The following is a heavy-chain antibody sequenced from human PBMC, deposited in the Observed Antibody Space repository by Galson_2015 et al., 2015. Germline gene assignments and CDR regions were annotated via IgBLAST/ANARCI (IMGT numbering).Heavy chain of an antibody. Sequence: SLRLSCAASGFTFSSYGMHWVRQAPGKGLEWVAVISYDGSNKYYADSVKGRFTISRDNSKNTLYLQMNSLRAEDTAVYYCAKERGESYDILTGYYSYYFDYWGQGTLVTVSS. D-gene: IGHD3-9*01. V-gene: IGHV3-30*18. J-gene: IGHJ4*02. CDR1: GFTFSSYG. CDR2: ISYDGSNK. CDR3: AKERGESYDILTGYYSYYFDY.